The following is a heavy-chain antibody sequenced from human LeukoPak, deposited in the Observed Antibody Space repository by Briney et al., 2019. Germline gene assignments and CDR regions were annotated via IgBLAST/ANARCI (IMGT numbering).Heavy chain of an antibody. D-gene: IGHD2-15*01. CDR2: ISAYNGNT. CDR3: AREEDIVVVVAATGHGAFDI. V-gene: IGHV1-18*01. CDR1: GYTFTSYG. Sequence: VASVKVSCTASGYTFTSYGISWVRQAPGQGLEWMGWISAYNGNTNYAQKLQGRVTMTTDTSTSTAYMELRSLRSDDTAVYYCAREEDIVVVVAATGHGAFDIWGQGTMVTVSS. J-gene: IGHJ3*02.